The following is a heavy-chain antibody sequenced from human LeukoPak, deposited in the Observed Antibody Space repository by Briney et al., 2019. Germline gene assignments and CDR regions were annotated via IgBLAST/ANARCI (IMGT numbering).Heavy chain of an antibody. CDR3: ARNGQLLSGGNWFDP. CDR1: GYIFTGFY. Sequence: ALVTVSCKASGYIFTGFYMHWVRQAPGQGPEWMGWINPNNGDTKYAQKFHDRVTMTRDTSLTTAYMELTRLTSDDTAFYYCARNGQLLSGGNWFDPWGQGALVTVSS. V-gene: IGHV1-2*02. D-gene: IGHD2-2*01. CDR2: INPNNGDT. J-gene: IGHJ5*02.